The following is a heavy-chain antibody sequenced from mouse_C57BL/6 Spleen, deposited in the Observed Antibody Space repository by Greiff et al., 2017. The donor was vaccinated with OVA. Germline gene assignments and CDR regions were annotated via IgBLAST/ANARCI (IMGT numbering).Heavy chain of an antibody. J-gene: IGHJ3*01. CDR3: ARLRDGYDGAWFAY. V-gene: IGHV1-64*01. D-gene: IGHD2-2*01. CDR2: IPPNSGST. Sequence: QVQLQQPGAELVKPGASVKLSCKASGYTFTSYWMHWVKQRPGQGLEWIGMIPPNSGSTNYNEKFKSKATLTVDKSSSTAYMQLSSLTSEDSAVYYCARLRDGYDGAWFAYWGQGTLVTVSA. CDR1: GYTFTSYW.